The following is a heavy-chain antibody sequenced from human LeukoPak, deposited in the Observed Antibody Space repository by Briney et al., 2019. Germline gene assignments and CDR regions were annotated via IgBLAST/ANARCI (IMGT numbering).Heavy chain of an antibody. Sequence: PGGSLRLSCAASGFTFDDYAMHWVRQARGEGLVWVSGISWNSGSIGYADSVKGRFTISRDNAKNSLYLQMNSLRAEDTALYYCAADTYYDILTGDTIWGQGTLVTVSS. J-gene: IGHJ4*02. D-gene: IGHD3-9*01. V-gene: IGHV3-9*01. CDR3: AADTYYDILTGDTI. CDR1: GFTFDDYA. CDR2: ISWNSGSI.